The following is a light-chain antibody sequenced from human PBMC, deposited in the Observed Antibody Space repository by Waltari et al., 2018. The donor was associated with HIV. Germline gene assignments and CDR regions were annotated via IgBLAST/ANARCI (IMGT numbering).Light chain of an antibody. J-gene: IGKJ4*01. V-gene: IGKV3-20*01. CDR1: QTLTTTS. CDR3: QQYGRSPTA. CDR2: GAS. Sequence: EIVLTQSPGTLSLSPGERATLSCRASQTLTTTSLAWYQQRPGQAPRLRIHGASSRATGIPDRFVGSGSGTDFSLNITRLQPEDFAVYYCQQYGRSPTAFGGGTQVQIK.